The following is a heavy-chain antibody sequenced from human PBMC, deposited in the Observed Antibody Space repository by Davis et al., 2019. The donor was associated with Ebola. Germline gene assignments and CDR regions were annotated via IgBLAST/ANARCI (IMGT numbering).Heavy chain of an antibody. CDR2: IYSGGST. D-gene: IGHD3-9*01. V-gene: IGHV3-53*01. J-gene: IGHJ4*02. CDR3: AKGSDPGSFSELTN. Sequence: PGGSLRLSCAASGFTVSSNYMSWVRQAPGKGLEWVSVIYSGGSTYYADSVKGRFTISRDNSKNTLYLQMNSLRAEDTAVYYCAKGSDPGSFSELTNWGQGTQVTVSS. CDR1: GFTVSSNY.